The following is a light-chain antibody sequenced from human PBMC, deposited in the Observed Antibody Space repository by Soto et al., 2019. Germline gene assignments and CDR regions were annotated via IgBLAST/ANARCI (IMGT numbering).Light chain of an antibody. CDR1: QGIRNY. CDR3: QTYDSASFT. V-gene: IGKV1-27*01. J-gene: IGKJ3*01. CDR2: AAS. Sequence: DIQMTQSPSSLSASVGDRVTITCRASQGIRNYLAWYQQKPGKVPKLLISAASTLRSGVPSRFSGNGSGTDSTLTVSSLQPEDVATYYCQTYDSASFTFGPG.